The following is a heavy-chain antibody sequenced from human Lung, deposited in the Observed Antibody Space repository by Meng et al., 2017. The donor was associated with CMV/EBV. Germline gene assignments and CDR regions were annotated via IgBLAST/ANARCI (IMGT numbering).Heavy chain of an antibody. CDR1: GFTFSNYW. Sequence: SCAASGFTFSNYWMSWVRQAPGKGLEWVANIKQNGSEKYYVDSVKGRFTISRDNAKNSLYLQMNSLRAADTAVYYCARDWGYSYGKDWGQGTLVTVSS. CDR2: IKQNGSEK. V-gene: IGHV3-7*01. J-gene: IGHJ4*02. D-gene: IGHD5-18*01. CDR3: ARDWGYSYGKD.